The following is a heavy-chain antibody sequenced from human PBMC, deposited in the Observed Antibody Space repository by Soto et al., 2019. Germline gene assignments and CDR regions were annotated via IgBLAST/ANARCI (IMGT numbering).Heavy chain of an antibody. D-gene: IGHD3-10*01. Sequence: QLQLQESGSGLVKPSQTLSLTCAVSGGSISSGGYSWSWIRQPPGKGLEWIGYIYHSGSTYCNPSLKSRVTISVDRSKNQFSLKLSSVTAADTAVYYCARAHGSGWGAFDIWGQGTMVTVSS. J-gene: IGHJ3*02. CDR1: GGSISSGGYS. V-gene: IGHV4-30-2*01. CDR3: ARAHGSGWGAFDI. CDR2: IYHSGST.